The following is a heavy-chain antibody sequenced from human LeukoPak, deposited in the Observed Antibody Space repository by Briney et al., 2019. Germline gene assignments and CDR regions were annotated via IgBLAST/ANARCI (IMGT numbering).Heavy chain of an antibody. J-gene: IGHJ6*03. CDR3: AMPPHDRYFDWLLEYYMDV. CDR1: GFTFDDYG. CDR2: INWNGGST. D-gene: IGHD3-9*01. Sequence: GGSLRLSCAASGFTFDDYGMSWARQAPGKGLEWVSGINWNGGSTGYADSVKGRFTISRDNAKNSLYLQMNSPRAEDTAVYYCAMPPHDRYFDWLLEYYMDVWGKGTTVTVSS. V-gene: IGHV3-20*04.